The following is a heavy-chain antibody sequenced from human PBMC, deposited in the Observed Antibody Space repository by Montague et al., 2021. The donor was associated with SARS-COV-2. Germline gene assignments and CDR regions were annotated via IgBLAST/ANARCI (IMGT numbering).Heavy chain of an antibody. CDR3: ARDCESGGNFDY. CDR1: GVSFSDDF. D-gene: IGHD3-16*01. V-gene: IGHV4-34*01. Sequence: SETLSLTCGVYGVSFSDDFWTWICQSPETGLEWIGKISLSGRTNYNPSHNNRVTISLDTSRKQYSLNLNSGTAADTAIYYCARDCESGGNFDYWGQGILVTVSS. J-gene: IGHJ4*02. CDR2: ISLSGRT.